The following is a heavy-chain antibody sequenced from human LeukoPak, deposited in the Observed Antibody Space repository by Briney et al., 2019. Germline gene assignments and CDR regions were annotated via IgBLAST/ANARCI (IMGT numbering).Heavy chain of an antibody. J-gene: IGHJ6*02. CDR3: AAADLPHYGYCSGGSCSEYYYGMDV. CDR2: IYYNGGT. CDR1: GGSISSNTYY. V-gene: IGHV4-31*03. Sequence: SQTLSLTCTVSGGSISSNTYYWSWIRQHPGKGLEWIGFIYYNGGTYYNPSLKSRVTISVDTSKNQFSLRLSSVTAADTAVYYCAAADLPHYGYCSGGSCSEYYYGMDVWGQGTTVTVSS. D-gene: IGHD2-15*01.